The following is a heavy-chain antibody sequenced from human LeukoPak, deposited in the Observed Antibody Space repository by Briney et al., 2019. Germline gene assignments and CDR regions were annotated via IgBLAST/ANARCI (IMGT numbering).Heavy chain of an antibody. V-gene: IGHV4-34*01. J-gene: IGHJ1*01. D-gene: IGHD3-10*01. CDR1: GGSFSGYY. CDR3: VRHYYDSGTAKGYFQH. Sequence: SETLSLTCAVYGGSFSGYYWSWIHQPPGKGLEWIGEINHSGSTNYNPSLKSRVTISVDMSKNQFSLNLNSLTTADTAVYYCVRHYYDSGTAKGYFQHWGQGTLVTVSS. CDR2: INHSGST.